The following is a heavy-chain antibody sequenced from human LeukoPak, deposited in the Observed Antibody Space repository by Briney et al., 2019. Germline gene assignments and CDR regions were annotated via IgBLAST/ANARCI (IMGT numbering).Heavy chain of an antibody. Sequence: ASVKVSCKASGYTFTSYGISWVRQAPGQGLERMGWISAYNGNTNYAQKFQGRVTITTDESTSTAYMELSSLRSEDTAVYYCASGYYDSSGYYANDYWGQGTLVTVSS. CDR2: ISAYNGNT. V-gene: IGHV1-18*01. CDR3: ASGYYDSSGYYANDY. D-gene: IGHD3-22*01. J-gene: IGHJ4*02. CDR1: GYTFTSYG.